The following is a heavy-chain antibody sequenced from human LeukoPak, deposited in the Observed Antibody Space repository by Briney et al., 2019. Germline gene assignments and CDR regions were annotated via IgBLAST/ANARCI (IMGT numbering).Heavy chain of an antibody. CDR3: ARGPRMVRGVITSFDY. CDR1: GGSFSGYY. CDR2: INHSGST. Sequence: SETLSLTCAVYGGSFSGYYWSWIRQPPGKGLEWIGEINHSGSTNYNPSLKSRVTISVDTSKNQFSLKLSSVTAADTAVYYCARGPRMVRGVITSFDYWGQGTLVTVSS. J-gene: IGHJ4*02. V-gene: IGHV4-34*01. D-gene: IGHD3-10*01.